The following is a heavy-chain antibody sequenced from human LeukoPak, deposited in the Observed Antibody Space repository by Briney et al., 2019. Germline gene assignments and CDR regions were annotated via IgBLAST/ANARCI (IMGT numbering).Heavy chain of an antibody. J-gene: IGHJ4*02. V-gene: IGHV4-39*07. Sequence: SETLSLTCTVSGGSISSYYWSWIRQPPGKGLEWIGSIYYSGSTYYNPSLKSRVTISVDTSKNQFSLKLSSVTAADTAVYYCASCIAVAGTPNFDYWGQGTLVTVSS. CDR2: IYYSGST. CDR1: GGSISSYY. CDR3: ASCIAVAGTPNFDY. D-gene: IGHD6-19*01.